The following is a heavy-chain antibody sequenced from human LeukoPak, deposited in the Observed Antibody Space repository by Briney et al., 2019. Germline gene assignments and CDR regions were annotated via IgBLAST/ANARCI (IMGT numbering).Heavy chain of an antibody. V-gene: IGHV1-46*01. CDR2: INPSGGST. Sequence: GASVKVSCKASGYTFTSYYMHWVRQAPGQGLEWMGIINPSGGSTSYAQKFQGRVTMTTDTSTTTSYMDLRSLSSDDTAVYYCARIPSYGDYYKPFDFWGQGTLVTVSS. D-gene: IGHD4-17*01. CDR1: GYTFTSYY. CDR3: ARIPSYGDYYKPFDF. J-gene: IGHJ4*02.